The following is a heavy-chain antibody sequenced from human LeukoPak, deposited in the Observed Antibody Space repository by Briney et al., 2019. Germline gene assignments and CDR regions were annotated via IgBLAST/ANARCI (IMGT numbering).Heavy chain of an antibody. CDR2: IRSKSNSYAT. Sequence: GGSLRLSCAASGFTFSRDSMNWVRQASGKGLEWVGRIRSKSNSYATAYAASVKGRFTISRDDSQNTAYLQMNSLKTEDTAVYYCTRLFAGNWFDPWGQGTLVTVSS. V-gene: IGHV3-73*01. CDR3: TRLFAGNWFDP. CDR1: GFTFSRDS. J-gene: IGHJ5*02.